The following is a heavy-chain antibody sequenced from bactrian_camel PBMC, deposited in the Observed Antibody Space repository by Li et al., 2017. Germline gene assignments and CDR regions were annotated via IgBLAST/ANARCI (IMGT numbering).Heavy chain of an antibody. CDR2: IDKSGMT. V-gene: IGHV3S53*01. CDR3: AADPQWWHLMANYNY. D-gene: IGHD7*01. Sequence: HVQLVESGGNSVQAGGSLRLSCQPSGYTVSELYMAWFRQAPGKERDGVAAIDKSGMTTYAGSLQGRFTISQDNAKNTLTLQMNSLKPEDTAQSYFAADPQWWHLMANYNYWGQGTQVTVS. J-gene: IGHJ4*01. CDR1: GYTVSELY.